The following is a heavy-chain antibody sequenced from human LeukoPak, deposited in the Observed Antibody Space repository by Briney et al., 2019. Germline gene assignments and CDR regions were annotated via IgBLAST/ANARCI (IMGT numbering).Heavy chain of an antibody. J-gene: IGHJ4*02. CDR2: ITGSGGST. V-gene: IGHV3-23*01. Sequence: GGSLRLSCAASGFTFSSYAMSWVRQAPGKGLEWVSAITGSGGSTYYADSVKGRFTISRDNSKNTLYLQMNRLSAEDTAVYYCAKVPLIAAPKHFDYWGQGTLVTVSS. D-gene: IGHD6-13*01. CDR1: GFTFSSYA. CDR3: AKVPLIAAPKHFDY.